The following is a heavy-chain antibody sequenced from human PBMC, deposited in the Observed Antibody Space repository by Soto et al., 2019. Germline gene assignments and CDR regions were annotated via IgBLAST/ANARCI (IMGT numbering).Heavy chain of an antibody. CDR2: IYYSGTT. Sequence: SETLSLTCSVSGDSISSSSYYWGWIRQPPGKGLEWIGNIYYSGTTYYNPSLKSRVTISVDTSKNQFSLKLSSVTAADTAVYYCARRDSGIPLDAWGQGTMVNVS. CDR3: ARRDSGIPLDA. J-gene: IGHJ3*01. D-gene: IGHD1-26*01. CDR1: GDSISSSSYY. V-gene: IGHV4-39*01.